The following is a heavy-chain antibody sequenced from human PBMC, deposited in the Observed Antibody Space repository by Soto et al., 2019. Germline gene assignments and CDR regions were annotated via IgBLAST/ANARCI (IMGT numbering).Heavy chain of an antibody. D-gene: IGHD6-13*01. J-gene: IGHJ5*02. Sequence: ASVKVSCKASGYTFTSYYMHWVRQAPGQGLEWMGIINPSGGSTSYAQKFQGRVTMTRDTSTSTVYMELSSLRSEDTAVYYCASRAPYSSSWYDWFDPWGQGALVTVSS. CDR1: GYTFTSYY. V-gene: IGHV1-46*03. CDR3: ASRAPYSSSWYDWFDP. CDR2: INPSGGST.